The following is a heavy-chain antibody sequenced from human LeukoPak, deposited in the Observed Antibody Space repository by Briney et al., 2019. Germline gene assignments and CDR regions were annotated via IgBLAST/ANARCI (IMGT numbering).Heavy chain of an antibody. CDR1: GFTFSSYW. CDR2: IKQDGSEK. D-gene: IGHD6-13*01. J-gene: IGHJ3*02. CDR3: ARTGYFLDAFDI. V-gene: IGHV3-7*01. Sequence: GGSLRLSCAASGFTFSSYWMSWARQVPGKGLEWVANIKQDGSEKYYVDSVKGRFTISRDNAKNSLYLQMNSLRAEDTAVYYCARTGYFLDAFDIWGQGTMVTVSS.